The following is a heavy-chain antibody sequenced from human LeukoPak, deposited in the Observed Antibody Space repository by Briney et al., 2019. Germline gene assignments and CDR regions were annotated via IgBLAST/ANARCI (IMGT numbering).Heavy chain of an antibody. CDR3: ARDRRELRYYYNMAV. J-gene: IGHJ6*03. D-gene: IGHD1-7*01. CDR2: INPNSGGT. Sequence: GASVTVSCKASGYTFTGYYMHWVRQAPGQGLEWMGWINPNSGGTNYAQKFQGRVTMTRDTSISTAYMELSRLRSDDTAVYYCARDRRELRYYYNMAVWGKGTRAPVSS. CDR1: GYTFTGYY. V-gene: IGHV1-2*02.